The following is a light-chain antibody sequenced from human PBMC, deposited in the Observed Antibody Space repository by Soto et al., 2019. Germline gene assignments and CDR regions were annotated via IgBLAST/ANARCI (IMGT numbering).Light chain of an antibody. Sequence: EIVLTQSPVTLSLSPGERATLSCRASQSVSSSYLAWYQQKPGQAPRLLIYGASSRATGIPDRFSGSGSGTDFTLTISRLEPEDFAVYYCQQYGRTFGQGTKGDIK. CDR3: QQYGRT. CDR1: QSVSSSY. CDR2: GAS. J-gene: IGKJ1*01. V-gene: IGKV3-20*01.